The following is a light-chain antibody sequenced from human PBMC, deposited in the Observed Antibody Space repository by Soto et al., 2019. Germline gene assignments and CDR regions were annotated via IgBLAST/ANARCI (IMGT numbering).Light chain of an antibody. Sequence: QSVLTQPPSASGTPGQRVTISCSGSDSNIGSNTVSWYQQLPETAPKLLIYSHNQRPSGVPDRFSGSKSGTSASLAIRGLQSEDEADYYCAAWDESLTGQVFGTGTKLTVL. V-gene: IGLV1-44*01. J-gene: IGLJ1*01. CDR3: AAWDESLTGQV. CDR1: DSNIGSNT. CDR2: SHN.